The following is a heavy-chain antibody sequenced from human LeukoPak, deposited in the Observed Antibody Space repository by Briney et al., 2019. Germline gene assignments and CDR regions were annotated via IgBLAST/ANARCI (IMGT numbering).Heavy chain of an antibody. J-gene: IGHJ4*02. CDR1: GYTFSDIQ. CDR2: INPDSGGT. V-gene: IGHV1-2*02. CDR3: ARTIFSGSNEYFDY. D-gene: IGHD6-19*01. Sequence: ASVKVSCKASGYTFSDIQMHWVRQAPGQGLEWMGWINPDSGGTNYAQKFQGRFTMTRDTSISTAYMELSGLTSDDTAVYYCARTIFSGSNEYFDYWGQGTLVTVSS.